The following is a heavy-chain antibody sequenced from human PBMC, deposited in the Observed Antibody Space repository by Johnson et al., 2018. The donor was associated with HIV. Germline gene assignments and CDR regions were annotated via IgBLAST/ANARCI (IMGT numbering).Heavy chain of an antibody. J-gene: IGHJ3*02. Sequence: QEKLVESGGGVVQPGRSLRLSCAASGFSFSSYAMHWVRQAPGHGLEWVAVISYDGSKKYYADSVKGRFTISRDNSKNTLYLQMNSLSVEDTAVYYCAKELALYSSGYGGDAFDIWGQGTMVTVSS. D-gene: IGHD6-19*01. CDR3: AKELALYSSGYGGDAFDI. CDR2: ISYDGSKK. CDR1: GFSFSSYA. V-gene: IGHV3-30*04.